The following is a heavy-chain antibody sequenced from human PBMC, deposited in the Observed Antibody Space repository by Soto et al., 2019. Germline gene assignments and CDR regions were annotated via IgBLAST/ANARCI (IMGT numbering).Heavy chain of an antibody. V-gene: IGHV1-69*13. Sequence: SVKVSFKASGGTFSSYAIGWVRQAPGQGLEWMGGIIPIFGTANYAQKFQGRVTITADESTSTAYMELSSLRSEDTAVYYCARGYCISTSCYLGARSYYYGMDVWGQGTTVTVSS. CDR3: ARGYCISTSCYLGARSYYYGMDV. CDR1: GGTFSSYA. J-gene: IGHJ6*02. CDR2: IIPIFGTA. D-gene: IGHD2-2*01.